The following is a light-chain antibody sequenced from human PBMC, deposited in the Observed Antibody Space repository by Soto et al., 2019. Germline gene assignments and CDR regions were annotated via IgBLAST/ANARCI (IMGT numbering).Light chain of an antibody. V-gene: IGLV2-14*01. CDR2: DVT. J-gene: IGLJ1*01. Sequence: QSVLTQPASMSGSPGQSITIPCTGTSSDVGGYNYVSWYQQHPGKAPKLMIYDVTNRPSGVSNRFSGSKSGNTASLTISGLQAEDEADYYCSSYTSSTSFYFGTGTKVTVL. CDR1: SSDVGGYNY. CDR3: SSYTSSTSFY.